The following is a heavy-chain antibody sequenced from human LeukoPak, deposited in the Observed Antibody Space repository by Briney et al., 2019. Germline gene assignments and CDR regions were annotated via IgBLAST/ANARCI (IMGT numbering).Heavy chain of an antibody. V-gene: IGHV4-30-2*03. D-gene: IGHD5-12*01. CDR2: IYHSGST. CDR3: ARVQSVATIEDY. J-gene: IGHJ4*02. Sequence: SQTLSLTCAVSGGSISSGGYSWSCIRQPPGKGLEWIGSIYHSGSTYYNPSLKSRVTISVDTSKNQFSLKLSSVTAADTAVYYCARVQSVATIEDYWGQGTLVTVSS. CDR1: GGSISSGGYS.